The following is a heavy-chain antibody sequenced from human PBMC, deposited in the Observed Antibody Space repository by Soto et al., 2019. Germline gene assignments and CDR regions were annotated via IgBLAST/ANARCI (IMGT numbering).Heavy chain of an antibody. CDR1: GFTFDDYA. Sequence: EVQLVESGGGLVQPGRSLRLSCAASGFTFDDYAMHWVRQAPGKGLEWVSGISWNSGSIGYADSVKGRFTISRDNAKNSLYLQMNSLRAEDTALYYSAKENDYYDSSGPFDYWGQGTLVTVSS. D-gene: IGHD3-22*01. J-gene: IGHJ4*02. CDR2: ISWNSGSI. V-gene: IGHV3-9*01. CDR3: AKENDYYDSSGPFDY.